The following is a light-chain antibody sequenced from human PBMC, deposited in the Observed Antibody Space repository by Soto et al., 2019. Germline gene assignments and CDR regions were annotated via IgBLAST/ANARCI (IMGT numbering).Light chain of an antibody. CDR3: QQYENYWT. Sequence: DIQMTQSPSTLSASEGDRVTITCRASQSISAWLAWYQQKPGKAPKLLIYDASNLESGVPSRFSGSGSGTEFTLTIINLQPDDIATYYCQQYENYWTFGQGTKVEIK. CDR1: QSISAW. J-gene: IGKJ1*01. V-gene: IGKV1-5*01. CDR2: DAS.